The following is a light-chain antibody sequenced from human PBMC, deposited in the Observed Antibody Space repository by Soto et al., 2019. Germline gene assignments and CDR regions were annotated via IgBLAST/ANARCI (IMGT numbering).Light chain of an antibody. J-gene: IGLJ1*01. V-gene: IGLV2-14*01. CDR3: TSYTTTSTDV. CDR2: DVS. Sequence: QSALTQPASVSGSPGQSITISCTGTSSDVGAYNYVSWYQQDPGKAPKVMIYDVSNRPSGVYHRFSASKSGNTTSLTISGLQADDEADYYCTSYTTTSTDVFGTGTKVTVL. CDR1: SSDVGAYNY.